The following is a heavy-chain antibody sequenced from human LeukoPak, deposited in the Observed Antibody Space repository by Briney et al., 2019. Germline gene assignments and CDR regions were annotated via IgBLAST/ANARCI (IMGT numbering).Heavy chain of an antibody. CDR1: GFTFSSYG. CDR2: ISYDGSNK. D-gene: IGHD3-10*01. V-gene: IGHV3-30*18. Sequence: GGSLRLSCAASGFTFSSYGIHWVRQAPGKGLEWVTVISYDGSNKYYPDPVKGRFTISRDNSKNTVYLQMNSLRAEDTAVYYCAKALGAAFDYWGQGTLVTVSS. J-gene: IGHJ4*02. CDR3: AKALGAAFDY.